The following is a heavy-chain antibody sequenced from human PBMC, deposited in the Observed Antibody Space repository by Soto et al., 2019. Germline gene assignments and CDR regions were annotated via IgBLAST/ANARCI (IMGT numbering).Heavy chain of an antibody. CDR1: GYTFTSYG. CDR2: IVVGSGNT. Sequence: SVKVSCKASGYTFTSYGISWVRQARGQRLEWIGWIVVGSGNTNYAQKFQERVTITRDMSTSTAYMELSSLRSEDTAVYYCAAVKVLRYLDWGPDLGYYYGMDVWGQ. CDR3: AAVKVLRYLDWGPDLGYYYGMDV. V-gene: IGHV1-58*02. D-gene: IGHD3-9*01. J-gene: IGHJ6*02.